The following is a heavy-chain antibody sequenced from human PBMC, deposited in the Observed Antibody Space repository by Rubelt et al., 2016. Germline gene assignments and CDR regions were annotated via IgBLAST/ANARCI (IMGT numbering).Heavy chain of an antibody. V-gene: IGHV4-39*07. CDR2: IYYSGST. Sequence: QVQLQESGPGLVKPSETLSLTCTVSGGSISSSSYYWGWIRQPPGKGLEWIGSIYYSGSTYYNPSLKRRVTSAVDTSKNQFSLKLSSVTAADTAVYYCATPKTTGGPFDYWGQGTLVTVSS. D-gene: IGHD4-17*01. CDR3: ATPKTTGGPFDY. CDR1: GGSISSSSYY. J-gene: IGHJ4*02.